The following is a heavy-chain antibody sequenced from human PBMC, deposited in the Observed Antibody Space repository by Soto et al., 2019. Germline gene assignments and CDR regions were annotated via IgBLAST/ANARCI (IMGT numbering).Heavy chain of an antibody. V-gene: IGHV1-18*01. CDR3: ASAYSSGRDAFDI. Sequence: ASVKVSCKASGYTFINYGVSWVRQAPGQGLEWMGWISAYNGDKKYAQNVQGRVTLTTDTSTSTAYMEMRTLRSEDTAVYYCASAYSSGRDAFDIWGQGTMVTVSS. D-gene: IGHD6-19*01. CDR2: ISAYNGDK. CDR1: GYTFINYG. J-gene: IGHJ3*02.